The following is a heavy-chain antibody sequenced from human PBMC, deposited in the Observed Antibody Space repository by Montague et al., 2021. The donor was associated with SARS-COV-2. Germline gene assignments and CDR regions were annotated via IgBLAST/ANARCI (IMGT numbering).Heavy chain of an antibody. D-gene: IGHD3-10*01. CDR3: ARVTTKRTRYGSGSYRGFAAFDI. V-gene: IGHV4-59*08. CDR2: IYYSGST. Sequence: SQTLSLTCTVSGGSINTYYWSWIRQPPGKGLEWIGYIYYSGSTNYNPSLKSRVTISVDTSKNQFSLKLSSVTAADTAVYYCARVTTKRTRYGSGSYRGFAAFDIWGQGTMVTVSS. CDR1: GGSINTYY. J-gene: IGHJ3*02.